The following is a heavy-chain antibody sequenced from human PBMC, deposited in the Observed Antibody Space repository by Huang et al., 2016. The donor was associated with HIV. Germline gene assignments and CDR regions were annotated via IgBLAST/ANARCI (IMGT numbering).Heavy chain of an antibody. Sequence: QLQLQESGPGLVKPSDTLSLNCTISGGSIKSRNYYWGWVRQAPGKGLEWIGDIYYSGSPYYKPYIRSRGSLSVDTSKNEVTLKVNAVIAADTAVYYCARRQGSGYYFYFDYWGRGIPVTVSA. D-gene: IGHD3-22*01. CDR3: ARRQGSGYYFYFDY. CDR2: IYYSGSP. J-gene: IGHJ4*02. CDR1: GGSIKSRNYY. V-gene: IGHV4-39*01.